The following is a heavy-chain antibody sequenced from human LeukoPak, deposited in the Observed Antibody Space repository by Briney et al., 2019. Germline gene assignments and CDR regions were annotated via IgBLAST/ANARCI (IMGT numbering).Heavy chain of an antibody. CDR2: IYYTGST. D-gene: IGHD1-26*01. Sequence: KPSETLSLTCTVSGGSISSYYWSWIRQPPGKGLEWNGYIYYTGSTSYNPSLKSRVTMSLDASKNQFSLELNSVTPADTAVYYCARGGNYWPQWWFDPWGRGTLVSVSS. CDR3: ARGGNYWPQWWFDP. CDR1: GGSISSYY. V-gene: IGHV4-59*01. J-gene: IGHJ5*02.